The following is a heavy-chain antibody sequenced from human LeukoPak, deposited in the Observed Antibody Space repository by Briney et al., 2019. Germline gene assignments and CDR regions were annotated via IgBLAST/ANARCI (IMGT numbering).Heavy chain of an antibody. CDR2: ISSSSSTI. V-gene: IGHV3-48*04. CDR1: GFAFSGYS. CDR3: ARDLVVRGRWSWFDP. J-gene: IGHJ5*02. Sequence: GGSLRLSCAVSGFAFSGYSMSWVRQAPGKGLEWVAYISSSSSTIYYADSVKGRFTISRDNAKNSLYLQMNSLRADDTAVYFCARDLVVRGRWSWFDPWGQGTLVTVSS. D-gene: IGHD3-10*01.